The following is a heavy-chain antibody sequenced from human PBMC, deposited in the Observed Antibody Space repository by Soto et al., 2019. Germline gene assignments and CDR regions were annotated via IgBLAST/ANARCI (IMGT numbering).Heavy chain of an antibody. J-gene: IGHJ6*02. CDR1: GGSISNHY. CDR3: ARWMLSGSYYFYFYGMGV. CDR2: LHYSGST. Sequence: QVQLQESGPGLVKPSETLSLTCTVSGGSISNHYWSWIRQAPGKGLEWIGYLHYSGSTSYNPSLKGRVTISLDTSESQCSWKLRSVTAADTAVYHCARWMLSGSYYFYFYGMGVWGQGTTVTVSS. D-gene: IGHD1-26*01. V-gene: IGHV4-59*11.